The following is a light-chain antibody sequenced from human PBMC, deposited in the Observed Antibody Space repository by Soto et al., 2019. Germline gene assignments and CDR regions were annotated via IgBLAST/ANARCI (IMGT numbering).Light chain of an antibody. J-gene: IGLJ1*01. CDR3: SSYTSSQAYV. V-gene: IGLV2-14*01. CDR2: EVT. Sequence: QSVLTQPASVSGSPGQSITISCTGTSSDVGGYNYVSWYQHHPGKAPKLMIYEVTNRPSGVSIRFSGSKSGNTASLTISGLQAEDEADYFCSSYTSSQAYVFGTGTKVTV. CDR1: SSDVGGYNY.